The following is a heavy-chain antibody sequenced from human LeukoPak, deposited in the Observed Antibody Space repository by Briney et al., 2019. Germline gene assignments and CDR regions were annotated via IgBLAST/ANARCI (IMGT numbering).Heavy chain of an antibody. Sequence: PGGTLRLSCAASGFTFSSYAMSWVRQAPGKGVQWVSAISGGGAYTYFADSVKGRFTISRDNSKDTLYLQMNSLRVEDTAIYYCAKGGGDYYYYYYMDVWGKGTTVTVSS. CDR2: ISGGGAYT. J-gene: IGHJ6*03. D-gene: IGHD3-16*01. CDR1: GFTFSSYA. V-gene: IGHV3-23*01. CDR3: AKGGGDYYYYYYMDV.